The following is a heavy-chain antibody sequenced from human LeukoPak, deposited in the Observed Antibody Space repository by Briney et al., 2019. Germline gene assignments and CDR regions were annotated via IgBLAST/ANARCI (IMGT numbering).Heavy chain of an antibody. J-gene: IGHJ3*02. CDR2: INSNSGGT. Sequence: ASVTVSCKASGYTFTGYYMHWVRQAPGQGLEWMGWINSNSGGTNYAQKFQGRVAMTRDTSISTVYMQLSSLRSEDTAVYYCARGDHVRIYAESAFDIWGQGTMVSVSS. D-gene: IGHD5/OR15-5a*01. CDR3: ARGDHVRIYAESAFDI. V-gene: IGHV1-2*02. CDR1: GYTFTGYY.